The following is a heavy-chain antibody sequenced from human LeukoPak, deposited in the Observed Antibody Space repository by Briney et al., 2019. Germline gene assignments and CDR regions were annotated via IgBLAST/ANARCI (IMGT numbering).Heavy chain of an antibody. CDR2: IYTSGST. D-gene: IGHD2-15*01. CDR3: ARGQAATRFDY. CDR1: GASISSGSYY. V-gene: IGHV4-61*02. J-gene: IGHJ4*02. Sequence: SETLSLTCTVSGASISSGSYYWSWIRQPAGKGLEWIGRIYTSGSTNYNPSLKSRVTISVDTSKNQFSLKLSSVTAADTAVYYCARGQAATRFDYWGQGTLVTVSS.